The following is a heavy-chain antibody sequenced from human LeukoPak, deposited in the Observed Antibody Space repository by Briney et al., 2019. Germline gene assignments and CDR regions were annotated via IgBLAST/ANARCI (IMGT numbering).Heavy chain of an antibody. CDR3: AKHTSITCAHFDY. Sequence: PSETLSLTCTVSGGSMSGAYWSWIRQPPGKGLEWIGYVFFTGNTKYNPSLGSRLTISVDTSRGQFSLKLNSVTAADTAVYYCAKHTSITCAHFDYWGQGTLVTVSS. V-gene: IGHV4-59*08. J-gene: IGHJ4*02. CDR2: VFFTGNT. CDR1: GGSMSGAY. D-gene: IGHD1-14*01.